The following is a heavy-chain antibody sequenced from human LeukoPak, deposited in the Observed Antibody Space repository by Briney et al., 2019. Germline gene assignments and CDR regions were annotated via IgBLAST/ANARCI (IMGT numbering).Heavy chain of an antibody. J-gene: IGHJ3*02. D-gene: IGHD1-26*01. CDR2: INPNSGGT. V-gene: IGHV1-2*02. CDR1: RYTFTGYY. CDR3: ARDGFFGWEPPKSAFDI. Sequence: ASVKVSCKASRYTFTGYYMHWVRQAPGQGLEWMGWINPNSGGTNYAQKFQGRVTMTRDTSISTAYMELSRLRSDDTAVYYCARDGFFGWEPPKSAFDIWGQGTMVTVSS.